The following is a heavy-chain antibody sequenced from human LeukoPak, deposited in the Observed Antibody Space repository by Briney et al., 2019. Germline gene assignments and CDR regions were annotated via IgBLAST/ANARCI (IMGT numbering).Heavy chain of an antibody. CDR3: ARGPQYHDILTGYEGAFDI. V-gene: IGHV4-59*11. D-gene: IGHD3-9*01. CDR1: GFIFSSHW. CDR2: IDYSGST. Sequence: GSLRLSCTASGFIFSSHWMHWVRQAPGKGLEWIANIDYSGSTYHNPSLKSRVTISVDTSKNQLSLKLTSVTAADTAVYYCARGPQYHDILTGYEGAFDIWGQGTMVTVSS. J-gene: IGHJ3*02.